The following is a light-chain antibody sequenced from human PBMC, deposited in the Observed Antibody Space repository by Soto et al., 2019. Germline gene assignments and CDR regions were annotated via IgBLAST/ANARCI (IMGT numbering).Light chain of an antibody. CDR3: QQYYSYPQT. Sequence: AIRMTQSPSSFSASTGDRVTITCRASQGISSYLAWYQQKPGKAPKLLIYAASTLQSGVPSRFSGSGSGTNFTPTISCLQSENFATYYWQQYYSYPQTFGQGTKVDIK. CDR1: QGISSY. CDR2: AAS. J-gene: IGKJ1*01. V-gene: IGKV1-8*01.